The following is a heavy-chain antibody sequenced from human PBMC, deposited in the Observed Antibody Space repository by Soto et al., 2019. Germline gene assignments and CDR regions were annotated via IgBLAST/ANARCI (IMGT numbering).Heavy chain of an antibody. Sequence: EAQLLESGGGLVQPGGSLRLSCAASGLAFSNYAMTWVRQAPGKGLEWVSIITASGYSAYYGGAVKGRFTTSRDNSRSTLYPQMNGLRADDTAVYYCAKGDLLWDPFDFWGQGTLVTVSS. CDR3: AKGDLLWDPFDF. J-gene: IGHJ4*02. CDR1: GLAFSNYA. V-gene: IGHV3-23*01. CDR2: ITASGYSA. D-gene: IGHD3-16*01.